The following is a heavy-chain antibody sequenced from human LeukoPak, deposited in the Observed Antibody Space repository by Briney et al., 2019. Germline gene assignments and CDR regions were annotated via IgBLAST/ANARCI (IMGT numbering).Heavy chain of an antibody. D-gene: IGHD3-22*01. CDR3: AKSSYYDSSGYYREYYFDY. V-gene: IGHV3-23*01. CDR1: GFTLSTYA. Sequence: GGSLRLSCAASGFTLSTYAMHWVRQAPGKGLEWVSSVSGGGGSTYYADSVKGRFTISRDNSKSTLFLQMNSLRAEDTAVYYCAKSSYYDSSGYYREYYFDYWGQGTLVTVSS. CDR2: VSGGGGST. J-gene: IGHJ4*02.